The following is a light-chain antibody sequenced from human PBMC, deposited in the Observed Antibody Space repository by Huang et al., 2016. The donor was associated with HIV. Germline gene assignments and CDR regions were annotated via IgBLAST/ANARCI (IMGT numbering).Light chain of an antibody. CDR1: QTISSY. J-gene: IGKJ4*01. CDR2: ASS. Sequence: DIQMTQSPSSLSASVGDRVTITCRASQTISSYLNWYQQKPGKAPQLLIYASSSLQSGVPSRFSGSGSGTDFTLTISSLQPEYFATYYCQQSYSAPPLTFGGGTKVEI. V-gene: IGKV1-39*01. CDR3: QQSYSAPPLT.